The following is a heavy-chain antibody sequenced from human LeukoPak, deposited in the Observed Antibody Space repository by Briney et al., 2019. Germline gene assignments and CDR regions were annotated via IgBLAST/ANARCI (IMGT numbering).Heavy chain of an antibody. CDR2: ISYDGSNK. CDR3: ARECGWCTRGLDY. CDR1: GFTFSSYA. Sequence: GRSLRLSCAASGFTFSSYAMHWVRQAPGKGLEWVAVISYDGSNKYYADSVKGRFTISRDNSKNMLYLQMNSLRAEDTAVYYCARECGWCTRGLDYWGQGTLVTVSS. D-gene: IGHD6-19*01. V-gene: IGHV3-30-3*01. J-gene: IGHJ4*02.